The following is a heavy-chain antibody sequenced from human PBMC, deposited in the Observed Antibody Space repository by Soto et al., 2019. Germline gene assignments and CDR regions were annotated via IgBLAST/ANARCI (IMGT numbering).Heavy chain of an antibody. Sequence: QVQLQESGPGLVKPSQTLSLTCTVSGGSISSGGYYWTWVRQHPGKGLEWLGHIYYSGSTYYNPSLRSRVTISADTSKNQFSLTLSSVTAADTAVYYCAREGRGVGDAVDYWGQGTLVTVSS. D-gene: IGHD1-26*01. J-gene: IGHJ4*02. CDR2: IYYSGST. CDR3: AREGRGVGDAVDY. CDR1: GGSISSGGYY. V-gene: IGHV4-31*03.